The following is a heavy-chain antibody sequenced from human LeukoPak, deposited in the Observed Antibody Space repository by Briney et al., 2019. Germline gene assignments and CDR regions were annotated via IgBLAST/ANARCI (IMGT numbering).Heavy chain of an antibody. D-gene: IGHD2-2*01. J-gene: IGHJ6*02. CDR3: ARDQVIVVVPVGSSRVPSPVDLNYYFYGMDV. Sequence: ASVKVSCKASGYTFTHYYMHWVRQAPGQGLEWLGVINPSGGNTTFAQKFQGRVTMTRDTSTNTVYMELSSLRSEDTAVYYCARDQVIVVVPVGSSRVPSPVDLNYYFYGMDVWGQGTTVTVSS. CDR2: INPSGGNT. CDR1: GYTFTHYY. V-gene: IGHV1-46*01.